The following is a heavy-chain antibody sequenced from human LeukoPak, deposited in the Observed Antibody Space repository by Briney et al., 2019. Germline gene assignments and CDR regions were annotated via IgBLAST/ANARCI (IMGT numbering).Heavy chain of an antibody. D-gene: IGHD2-2*01. J-gene: IGHJ6*02. CDR3: ARDQVIVVVPVGSSRVPSPVDLNYYFYGMDV. Sequence: ASVKVSCKASGYTFTHYYMHWVRQAPGQGLEWLGVINPSGGNTTFAQKFQGRVTMTRDTSTNTVYMELSSLRSEDTAVYYCARDQVIVVVPVGSSRVPSPVDLNYYFYGMDVWGQGTTVTVSS. CDR2: INPSGGNT. CDR1: GYTFTHYY. V-gene: IGHV1-46*01.